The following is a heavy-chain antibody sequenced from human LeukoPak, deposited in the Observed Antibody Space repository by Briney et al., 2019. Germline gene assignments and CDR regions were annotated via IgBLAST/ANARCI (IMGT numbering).Heavy chain of an antibody. D-gene: IGHD6-13*01. V-gene: IGHV3-66*01. CDR3: ARDPPGIAASGSYV. CDR1: GFTVSNNY. J-gene: IGHJ4*02. Sequence: GGSLSLSCAASGFTVSNNYMSWVRQAPGKGLEWVSVIYSGGSTNYADSVKGRFTISRDNSKNTLYLQMNSLRAEDTAVYYCARDPPGIAASGSYVWGQGALVTVSS. CDR2: IYSGGST.